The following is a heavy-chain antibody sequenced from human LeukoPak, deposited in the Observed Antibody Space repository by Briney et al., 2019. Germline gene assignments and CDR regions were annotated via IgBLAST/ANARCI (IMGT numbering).Heavy chain of an antibody. CDR3: ARQPTWSGYVQPFDY. J-gene: IGHJ4*02. Sequence: ETLSLTCTVSGGSISSSSYYWGWIRQPPGKGLEWIGSIYYSGSTYYNPSLKSRVTISVDTSKNQFSLKLSSVTAADTAVYFCARQPTWSGYVQPFDYWGQGTLVTVSS. CDR2: IYYSGST. V-gene: IGHV4-39*01. D-gene: IGHD3-3*01. CDR1: GGSISSSSYY.